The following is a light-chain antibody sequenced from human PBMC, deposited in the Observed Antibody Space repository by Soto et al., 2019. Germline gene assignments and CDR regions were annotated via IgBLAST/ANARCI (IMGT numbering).Light chain of an antibody. CDR1: QSISSY. Sequence: DIQMTQSPSSLSASVGDRVTITCRASQSISSYLNWYQQKPGKAPKLLIYTASNLQGGVPSRFSGSGSGTDFTLTISSLQPEDFATYYCQQSYSTPRPFGQGTKVEIK. V-gene: IGKV1-39*01. J-gene: IGKJ1*01. CDR3: QQSYSTPRP. CDR2: TAS.